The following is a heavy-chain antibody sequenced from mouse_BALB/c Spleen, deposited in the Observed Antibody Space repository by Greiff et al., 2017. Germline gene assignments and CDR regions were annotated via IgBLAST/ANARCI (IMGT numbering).Heavy chain of an antibody. J-gene: IGHJ4*01. Sequence: VQLQQSGAELAKPGASVKMSCKASGYTFTSYWMHWVKQRPGQGLEWIGYINPSTGYTEYNQKFKDKATLTADKSSSTAYMQLSSLTSEDSAVYYCAPLITTVEAMDYWGQGTSVTVSS. V-gene: IGHV1-7*01. CDR1: GYTFTSYW. CDR3: APLITTVEAMDY. CDR2: INPSTGYT. D-gene: IGHD1-1*01.